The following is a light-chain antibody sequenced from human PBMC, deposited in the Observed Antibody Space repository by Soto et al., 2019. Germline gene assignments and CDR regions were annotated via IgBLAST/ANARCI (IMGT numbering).Light chain of an antibody. V-gene: IGKV3-15*01. CDR2: GAS. CDR3: QQYDVWPALT. J-gene: IGKJ4*01. Sequence: EKALTQSPVTLSWSPGERATLSCWASQSVSSNLAWYQQRPGQAPRLLIYGASTRASGVPDRFSGSGSGTEFILTISSLQSEDSAVYYCQQYDVWPALTFGGGTKVDIK. CDR1: QSVSSN.